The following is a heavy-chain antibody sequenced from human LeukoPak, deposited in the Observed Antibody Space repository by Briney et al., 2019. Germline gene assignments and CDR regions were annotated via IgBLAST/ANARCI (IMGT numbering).Heavy chain of an antibody. CDR3: ARGLVQRKYCSSTSCSSRLLDY. J-gene: IGHJ4*02. V-gene: IGHV4-61*05. CDR2: IYYTGGT. Sequence: PSETLSLTCTVSGDSITSGSYSWAWIRQHPGKGLEWIGYIYYTGGTHYNPSLKSRVTISVDTSKNQFSLKLSSVTAADTAVYYCARGLVQRKYCSSTSCSSRLLDYWGQGTLVTVSS. CDR1: GDSITSGSYS. D-gene: IGHD2-2*01.